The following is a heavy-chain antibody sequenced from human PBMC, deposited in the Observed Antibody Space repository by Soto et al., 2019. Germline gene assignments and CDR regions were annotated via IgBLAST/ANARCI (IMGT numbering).Heavy chain of an antibody. J-gene: IGHJ5*02. D-gene: IGHD2-2*01. CDR1: GFTFSKAW. V-gene: IGHV3-15*01. CDR3: AKEKISTSCCNWFDP. Sequence: GGSLRLSCALSGFTFSKAWMSWVRQAPGKGLEWVGRIKSKTDGGTTDYAAPVKGRFTISRHDSKNTLYLQMNSLRAEDTAVYYCAKEKISTSCCNWFDPWGQGTLVTVSS. CDR2: IKSKTDGGTT.